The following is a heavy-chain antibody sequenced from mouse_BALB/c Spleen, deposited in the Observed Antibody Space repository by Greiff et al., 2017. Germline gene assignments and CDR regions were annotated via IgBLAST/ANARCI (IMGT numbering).Heavy chain of an antibody. CDR3: ARAITTVGNY. J-gene: IGHJ2*01. V-gene: IGHV5-4*02. CDR2: ISDGGSYT. Sequence: EVKLVESGGGLVKPGGSLKLSCAASGFTFSDYYMYWVRQTPEKRLEWVATISDGGSYTYYPDSVKGRFTISRDNAKNNLYLQMSSLKSEDTAMYYCARAITTVGNYWGQGTTLTVSS. D-gene: IGHD1-1*01. CDR1: GFTFSDYY.